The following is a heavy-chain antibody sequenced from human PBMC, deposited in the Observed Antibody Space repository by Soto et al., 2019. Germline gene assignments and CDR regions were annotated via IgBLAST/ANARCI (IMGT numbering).Heavy chain of an antibody. Sequence: QVQLVQSGAEVKKPGASVRISCKASGYTFTNYAIHWVRQAPGQRLEWLGWINAGNGNTKDSQRLEGRVTITRDTSASTAYMELSSLRSEDTAVYYCARESAYYYGMDVWGQGTTVTVSS. J-gene: IGHJ6*02. CDR2: INAGNGNT. CDR1: GYTFTNYA. V-gene: IGHV1-3*01. CDR3: ARESAYYYGMDV.